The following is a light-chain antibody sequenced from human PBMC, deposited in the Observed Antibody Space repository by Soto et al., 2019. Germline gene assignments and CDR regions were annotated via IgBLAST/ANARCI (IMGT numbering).Light chain of an antibody. CDR3: QQYGGSFRV. Sequence: EIVLTQSPATLSLSPGERAILSCRASQSVSTFLAWFQQKPGQPPRLLIYNASNRTTGIPARFSGSGSGTDFTLTISSLEPEDFAVYYCQQYGGSFRVFGPGTKVDIK. J-gene: IGKJ3*01. V-gene: IGKV3-11*01. CDR2: NAS. CDR1: QSVSTF.